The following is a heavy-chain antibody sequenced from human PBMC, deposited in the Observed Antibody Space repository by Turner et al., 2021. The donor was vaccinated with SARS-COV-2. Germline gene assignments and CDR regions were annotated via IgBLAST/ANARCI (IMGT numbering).Heavy chain of an antibody. Sequence: EVQLVESGGGLVQPGGSLRLSCAASGFTFSSYSMNWVRQAPGKGLELVSYISSSSSTIYYADSVKGRFTISRDNAKNSLYLQMNSLRAEDTAVYYCAREGGYSYGPYYYGMDVWGQGTTVTVSS. J-gene: IGHJ6*02. CDR3: AREGGYSYGPYYYGMDV. CDR1: GFTFSSYS. V-gene: IGHV3-48*01. D-gene: IGHD5-18*01. CDR2: ISSSSSTI.